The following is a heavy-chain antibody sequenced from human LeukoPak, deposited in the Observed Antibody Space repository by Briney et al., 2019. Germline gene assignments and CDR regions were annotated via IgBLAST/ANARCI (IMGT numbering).Heavy chain of an antibody. CDR2: INPSGGST. J-gene: IGHJ4*02. CDR3: ARSHPYCSSTSCSYYFDY. D-gene: IGHD2-2*01. V-gene: IGHV1-46*01. Sequence: ASVKVSCKASGYTFTSYYMHWVRPAPGQGLEWMGIINPSGGSTSYAQKFQGRVTMTGDTSTSTVYMELSSLRSEDTAVYYCARSHPYCSSTSCSYYFDYWGQGTLVTVSS. CDR1: GYTFTSYY.